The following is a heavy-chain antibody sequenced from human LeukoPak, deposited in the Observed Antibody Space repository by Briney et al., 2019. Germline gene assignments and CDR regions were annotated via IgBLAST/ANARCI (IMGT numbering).Heavy chain of an antibody. V-gene: IGHV3-7*01. D-gene: IGHD5-24*01. CDR1: GFTFSTYW. J-gene: IGHJ6*03. Sequence: GGSLRLSCAASGFTFSTYWMSWVRQAPGKGLEWGANIKQDGSEKYYVDSVKGRFTSSRDNAKNSLYLQMNSLRAEDTAVYYCARDPRRDGYNWGFSYYYYYMDVWGKGTTVTVSS. CDR2: IKQDGSEK. CDR3: ARDPRRDGYNWGFSYYYYYMDV.